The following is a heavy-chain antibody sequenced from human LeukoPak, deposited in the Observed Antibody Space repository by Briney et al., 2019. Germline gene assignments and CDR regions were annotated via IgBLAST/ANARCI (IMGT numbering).Heavy chain of an antibody. CDR2: INPNSGGT. CDR3: ARVEYQLDYYYYYGMDV. CDR1: GYTFTGYY. D-gene: IGHD2-2*01. V-gene: IGHV1-2*02. J-gene: IGHJ6*02. Sequence: ASVKVSCKASGYTFTGYYMHWVRQAPGQGLEWMGWINPNSGGTNYAQKFQGRVTMTRDTSISTAYMELSRLRSDDTAVYYCARVEYQLDYYYYYGMDVWGQGTTVTVPS.